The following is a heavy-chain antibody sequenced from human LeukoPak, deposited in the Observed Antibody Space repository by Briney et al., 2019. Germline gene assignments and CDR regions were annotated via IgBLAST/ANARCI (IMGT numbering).Heavy chain of an antibody. J-gene: IGHJ4*02. Sequence: SETLSLTCTVSDDSTSNNNYYWGWIRQPPGKGLEWIGSIYYSGSTYYNPSLKSRVTISVDTSKNQFSLKLSSVTAADTAMYYCARYDVWGTYRAFDYWGQGTLVTVSS. V-gene: IGHV4-39*07. CDR3: ARYDVWGTYRAFDY. CDR2: IYYSGST. CDR1: DDSTSNNNYY. D-gene: IGHD3-16*02.